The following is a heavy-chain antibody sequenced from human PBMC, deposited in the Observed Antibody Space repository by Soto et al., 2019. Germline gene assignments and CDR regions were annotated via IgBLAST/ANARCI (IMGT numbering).Heavy chain of an antibody. J-gene: IGHJ6*04. V-gene: IGHV1-18*04. CDR1: GYTFTNYG. CDR2: ISANNGNT. Sequence: ASMKVSCKASGYTFTNYGISWVRQAPGQGLEWMGWISANNGNTNYAQKLQGRVTMTTDKSTSTAHMELRSLRSEETAVYYCARDREIVVVPAAISNYYYDMDVWG. CDR3: ARDREIVVVPAAISNYYYDMDV. D-gene: IGHD2-2*02.